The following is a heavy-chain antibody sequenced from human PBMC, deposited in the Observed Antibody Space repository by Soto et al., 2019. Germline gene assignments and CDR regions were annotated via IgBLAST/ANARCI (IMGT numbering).Heavy chain of an antibody. CDR3: AKGLSIAAAGAFDY. V-gene: IGHV3-23*01. Sequence: GGSLRLSCAASGFTFASYAMSWVRQAPGKGLEWVSGISGSGGNTYNADSVKGRFTISRDNSKNTLYLDMISLRAEDTAVYYCAKGLSIAAAGAFDYWGQGTLVTVSS. D-gene: IGHD6-13*01. J-gene: IGHJ4*02. CDR1: GFTFASYA. CDR2: ISGSGGNT.